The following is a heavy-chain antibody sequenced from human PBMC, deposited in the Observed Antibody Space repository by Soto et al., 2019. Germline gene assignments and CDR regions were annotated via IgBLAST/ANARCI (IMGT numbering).Heavy chain of an antibody. D-gene: IGHD2-2*02. CDR1: GFTFSDYY. V-gene: IGHV3-11*01. Sequence: PGGSLRLSCAASGFTFSDYYMSWIRQAPGKGLEWVSYISSSGSTIYYADSVKGRFTISRDNAKNSLYLQMNSLRAEDTAVYYCARAVVPAAIPNWFDPWGQGTLVTVSS. CDR3: ARAVVPAAIPNWFDP. CDR2: ISSSGSTI. J-gene: IGHJ5*02.